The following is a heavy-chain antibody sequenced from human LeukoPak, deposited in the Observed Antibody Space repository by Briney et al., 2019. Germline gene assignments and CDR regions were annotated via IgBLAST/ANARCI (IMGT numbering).Heavy chain of an antibody. Sequence: ASVKVSCKASGGTFSSYAISWVRQAPGQGLEWMGRIIPILGIANYAQKFQGRVTITADKSTSTAYMELSSLRSEDTAVYYCARSWWGIKLWFGDAFDIWGQGTKVTVSS. CDR3: ARSWWGIKLWFGDAFDI. D-gene: IGHD3-10*01. J-gene: IGHJ3*02. CDR1: GGTFSSYA. CDR2: IIPILGIA. V-gene: IGHV1-69*04.